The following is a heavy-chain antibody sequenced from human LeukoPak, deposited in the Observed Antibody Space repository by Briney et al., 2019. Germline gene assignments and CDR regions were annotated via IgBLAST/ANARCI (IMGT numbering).Heavy chain of an antibody. J-gene: IGHJ4*02. CDR3: ARDYYGSGSHYYFDY. D-gene: IGHD3-10*01. CDR2: IYTSGST. Sequence: PSEPLSLTCTVSGGSISSYYWSWIRQPAGKGLEWIGRIYTSGSTNYNPSLKSRVTMSVDTSKNQFSLKLSSVTAADTAVYYCARDYYGSGSHYYFDYWGQGTLVTVSS. CDR1: GGSISSYY. V-gene: IGHV4-4*07.